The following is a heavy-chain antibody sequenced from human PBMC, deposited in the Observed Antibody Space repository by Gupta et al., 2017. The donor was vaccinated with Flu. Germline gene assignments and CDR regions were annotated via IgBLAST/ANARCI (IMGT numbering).Heavy chain of an antibody. D-gene: IGHD3/OR15-3a*01. V-gene: IGHV3-73*01. Sequence: EVQLVESGGGLVQPGGSLKLSCAASGFTFSGSPIHWVRQASGKGLEWLSRIRSKANSYATAYAASVKGRFTISRDDSKNTAYLQMDSLQTDDTAVYYCARGMDGGWFDPRGQGTLVTVSS. CDR1: GFTFSGSP. CDR3: ARGMDGGWFDP. J-gene: IGHJ5*02. CDR2: IRSKANSYAT.